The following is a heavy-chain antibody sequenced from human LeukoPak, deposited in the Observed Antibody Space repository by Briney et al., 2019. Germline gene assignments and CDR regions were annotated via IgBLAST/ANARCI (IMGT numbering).Heavy chain of an antibody. J-gene: IGHJ4*02. D-gene: IGHD3-9*01. V-gene: IGHV3-64D*06. CDR3: VKVPDYDILTGYLDY. Sequence: GGSLRLSCSASGFTFSSYAMHWVRQAPGKGLEYVSAISSNGGSTYYADSMKGRFTISRDNSKNTLYLQMSSLRAEDTAAYYCVKVPDYDILTGYLDYWGQGTLVTVSS. CDR2: ISSNGGST. CDR1: GFTFSSYA.